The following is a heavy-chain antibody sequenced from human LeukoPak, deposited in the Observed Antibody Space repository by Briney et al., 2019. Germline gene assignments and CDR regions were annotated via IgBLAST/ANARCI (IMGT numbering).Heavy chain of an antibody. V-gene: IGHV4-34*01. D-gene: IGHD3-10*01. CDR3: ATWVVRGATPQFDY. J-gene: IGHJ4*02. CDR1: GGSFSGYS. CDR2: INHSGNT. Sequence: SETLSLTCAVYGGSFSGYSWSWIRQPPGKGLEWIGEINHSGNTNYNPSLKSRVTISVDTSKNQFSLNLSSVTAADTAIYYCATWVVRGATPQFDYWGQGTLVTVSS.